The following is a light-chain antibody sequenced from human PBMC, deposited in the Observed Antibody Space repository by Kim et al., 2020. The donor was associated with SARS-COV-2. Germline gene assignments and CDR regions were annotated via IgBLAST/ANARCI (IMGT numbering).Light chain of an antibody. Sequence: SPGERAILSCRASQSGSSSYLAWYQHKPGQSPRLLIHGASSRATGVPDRFRGGGSGTDFTLTITRLEPDDFAVYYCQQYGRSPTTFGQGTRLEIK. CDR3: QQYGRSPTT. CDR2: GAS. V-gene: IGKV3-20*01. J-gene: IGKJ5*01. CDR1: QSGSSSY.